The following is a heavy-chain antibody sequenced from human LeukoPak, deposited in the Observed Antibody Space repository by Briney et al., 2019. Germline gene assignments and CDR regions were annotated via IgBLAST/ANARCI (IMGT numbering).Heavy chain of an antibody. V-gene: IGHV4-4*07. Sequence: PSETLSLTCTVSSDSINSFYWSWIRQPAGKGLEWIGRIYTSGSTNYSPSLKSRVTMSVDTSKNQFSLKLSSVTAADTAVYYCARDVVAAVGSFDYWGQGTLVTVSS. CDR3: ARDVVAAVGSFDY. D-gene: IGHD2-2*01. CDR2: IYTSGST. J-gene: IGHJ4*02. CDR1: SDSINSFY.